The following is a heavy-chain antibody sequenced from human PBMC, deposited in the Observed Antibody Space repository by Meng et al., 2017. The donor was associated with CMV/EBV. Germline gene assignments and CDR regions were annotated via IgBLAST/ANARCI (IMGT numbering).Heavy chain of an antibody. Sequence: GGSLRLSCAASGFTFSSYWMSWVRQAPGKGLEWVANIKHDGSEKYYVDSVKGRFTISRDNAKNSLYLQMNSLRAEDTAVYYCARGAIVVVPAPPQYYYGMDVWGQGTTVTVSS. D-gene: IGHD2-2*01. CDR3: ARGAIVVVPAPPQYYYGMDV. V-gene: IGHV3-7*01. CDR1: GFTFSSYW. J-gene: IGHJ6*02. CDR2: IKHDGSEK.